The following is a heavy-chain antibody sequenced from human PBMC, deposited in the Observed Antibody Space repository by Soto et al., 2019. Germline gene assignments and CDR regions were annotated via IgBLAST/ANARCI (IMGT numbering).Heavy chain of an antibody. CDR1: GYTFTSYG. J-gene: IGHJ4*02. Sequence: QVQLVQSGAEVKKPGASVKVSCKASGYTFTSYGISWVRQAPGQGLAWMGWINAYNGNTNYAQKLQGRVTMTTDTSTSTGYIELRRLRSDDTAVYYCARDVGYGLIDYWGQGTLVTVSS. V-gene: IGHV1-18*01. CDR2: INAYNGNT. CDR3: ARDVGYGLIDY. D-gene: IGHD5-18*01.